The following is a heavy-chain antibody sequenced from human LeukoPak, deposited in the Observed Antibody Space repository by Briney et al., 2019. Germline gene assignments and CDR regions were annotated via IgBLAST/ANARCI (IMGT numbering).Heavy chain of an antibody. CDR3: ARDRMVYTY. V-gene: IGHV3-23*01. CDR1: RLTFRNYD. J-gene: IGHJ4*02. D-gene: IGHD3-10*01. CDR2: ISDSGRSS. Sequence: GVPLRLFCGPSRLTFRNYDKMCVRHAPEKGLEWVSAISDSGRSSYYADSVKGRFTISRDNSKNTLYLQMNSLRAEETAVYYCARDRMVYTYWGQGTLVTVSS.